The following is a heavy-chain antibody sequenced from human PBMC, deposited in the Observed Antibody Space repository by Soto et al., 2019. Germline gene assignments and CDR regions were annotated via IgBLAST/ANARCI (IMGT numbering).Heavy chain of an antibody. Sequence: GASVKVSCKASGGTFSSYTISWVRQAPGQGLEWMGRIIPILGIANYAQKFQGRVTITADKSTSTAYMELSSLRSEDTAVYYCARAYNYDILTGPFDYWGQGTLVTVSS. CDR2: IIPILGIA. J-gene: IGHJ4*02. CDR3: ARAYNYDILTGPFDY. CDR1: GGTFSSYT. V-gene: IGHV1-69*02. D-gene: IGHD3-9*01.